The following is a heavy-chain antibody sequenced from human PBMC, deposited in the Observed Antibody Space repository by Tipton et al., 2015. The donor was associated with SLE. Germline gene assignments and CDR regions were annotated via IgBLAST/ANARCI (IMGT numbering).Heavy chain of an antibody. CDR2: IYHSGNT. D-gene: IGHD1-26*01. V-gene: IGHV4-39*07. Sequence: LRLSCTVSGGSIESSPYYWGWIRQPPGKGLEWIGSIYHSGNTDYNPSLKSRVTILVDTSKNQFSLRLSSVTAADTAMYYCARGGRALIDYWGQGTLVIVSS. J-gene: IGHJ4*02. CDR3: ARGGRALIDY. CDR1: GGSIESSPYY.